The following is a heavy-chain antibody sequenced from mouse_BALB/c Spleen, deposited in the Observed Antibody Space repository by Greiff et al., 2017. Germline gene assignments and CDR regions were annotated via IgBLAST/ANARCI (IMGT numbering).Heavy chain of an antibody. CDR3: TRMDYGAGDYAMDY. CDR1: GFTFSNYW. J-gene: IGHJ4*01. D-gene: IGHD1-1*01. V-gene: IGHV6-6*02. Sequence: EVKLEESGGGLVQPGGSMKLSCVASGFTFSNYWMNWVRQSPEKGLEWVAEIRLKSNNYATHYAESVKGRFTISRDDSKSSVYLQMNNLRAEDTGIYYCTRMDYGAGDYAMDYWGQGTSVTVSS. CDR2: IRLKSNNYAT.